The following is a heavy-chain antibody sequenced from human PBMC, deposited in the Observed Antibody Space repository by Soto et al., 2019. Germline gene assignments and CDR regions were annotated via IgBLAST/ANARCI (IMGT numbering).Heavy chain of an antibody. J-gene: IGHJ3*02. CDR1: GGFVSSGSYY. CDR2: MSHSGGT. V-gene: IGHV4-61*01. D-gene: IGHD1-1*01. Sequence: PSETLSLTCAVYGGFVSSGSYYWSWIRQPPGKGLEWIGEMSHSGGTHFNPSLKSXVTISVETSKNEFSLNMSSVTAAATALYYCARVERGTATTVVDAFDIWGPGTMVTVSS. CDR3: ARVERGTATTVVDAFDI.